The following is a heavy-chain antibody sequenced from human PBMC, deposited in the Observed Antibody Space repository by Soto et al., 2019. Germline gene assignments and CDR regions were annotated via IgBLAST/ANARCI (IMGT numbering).Heavy chain of an antibody. CDR1: GFTFSSYA. Sequence: GGSLRLSCAASGFTFSSYAMHWVRQAPGKGLEWVAVISYDGSNKYYADSVKGRFTISRDNSKNTLYLQMNSLRAEDTAVYYCASLTVVVAATRDYWGQGTLVTVSS. CDR2: ISYDGSNK. V-gene: IGHV3-30-3*01. D-gene: IGHD2-15*01. CDR3: ASLTVVVAATRDY. J-gene: IGHJ4*02.